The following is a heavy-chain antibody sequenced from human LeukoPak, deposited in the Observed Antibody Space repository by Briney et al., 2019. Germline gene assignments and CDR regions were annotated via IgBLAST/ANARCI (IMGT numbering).Heavy chain of an antibody. J-gene: IGHJ4*02. CDR3: ARRSGVVAATRGGYYFDY. CDR2: IDPSDSYT. D-gene: IGHD2-15*01. CDR1: GYSFTSYW. Sequence: GESLRISCKGSGYSFTSYWISWVRQMPGKGLEWMGRIDPSDSYTNYSPSFQGHVTISADKSISTAHLQWSSLKASDTAMYYCARRSGVVAATRGGYYFDYWGQGNLVTVPS. V-gene: IGHV5-10-1*01.